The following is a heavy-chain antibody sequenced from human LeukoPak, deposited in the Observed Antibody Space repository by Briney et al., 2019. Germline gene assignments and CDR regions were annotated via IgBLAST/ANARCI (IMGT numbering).Heavy chain of an antibody. Sequence: GGSLRLSCAASGFTFSSYSMNWVRQAPGKGLEWVSYISSSSSTIYYADSVKGRFTISRDNAKNSLYLQMNSLRAEDTAVYYCARQNSRPYNWLDHWGQGTLVTVSS. J-gene: IGHJ5*02. CDR1: GFTFSSYS. V-gene: IGHV3-48*01. CDR2: ISSSSSTI. D-gene: IGHD1-7*01. CDR3: ARQNSRPYNWLDH.